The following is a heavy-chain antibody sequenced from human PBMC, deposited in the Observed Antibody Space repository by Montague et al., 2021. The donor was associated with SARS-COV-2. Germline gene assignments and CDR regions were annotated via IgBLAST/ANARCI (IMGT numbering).Heavy chain of an antibody. J-gene: IGHJ4*02. CDR3: AVELSYSFDY. CDR1: GDSITNTCYF. D-gene: IGHD1-7*01. Sequence: SETLSLTCNVSGDSITNTCYFWGWIRQPPGKALEWIGNIYHNGKTYYNPSLERRIPLSIDTSKNQFSLRVSSVTATDTAVYYCAVELSYSFDYWGQGSLVTVSS. V-gene: IGHV4-39*01. CDR2: IYHNGKT.